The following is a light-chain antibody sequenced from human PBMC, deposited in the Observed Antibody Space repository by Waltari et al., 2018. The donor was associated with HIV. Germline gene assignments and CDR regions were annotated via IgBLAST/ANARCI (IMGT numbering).Light chain of an antibody. CDR3: CSYAGTWL. CDR2: DVT. CDR1: SSDVGDYNY. V-gene: IGLV2-11*01. Sequence: QSALPQPHSVSGSPGQSVTLSCTGPSSDVGDYNYVSWYQRHPGKAPKRMIYDVTKRPSGVPDRFAGSKSGNTASLTISGLQAEDDAEYYCCSYAGTWLFGGGTKLTVL. J-gene: IGLJ3*02.